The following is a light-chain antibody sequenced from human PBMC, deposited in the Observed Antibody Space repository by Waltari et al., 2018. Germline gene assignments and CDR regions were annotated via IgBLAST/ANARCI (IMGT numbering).Light chain of an antibody. CDR2: DVN. J-gene: IGLJ1*01. CDR3: SSYVSSN. Sequence: HSALTQPASVSGSPGQSITLSCTGISSDIDHYKSVSSYQQHPGKAPKLIIYDVNVRPSRVSNLFSGSKSGNTASLTISGLQADDEADYYCSSYVSSNFGSGTKVTVL. V-gene: IGLV2-14*03. CDR1: SSDIDHYKS.